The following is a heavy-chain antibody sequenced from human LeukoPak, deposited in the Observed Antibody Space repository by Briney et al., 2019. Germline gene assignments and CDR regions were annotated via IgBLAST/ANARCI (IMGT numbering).Heavy chain of an antibody. V-gene: IGHV3-23*01. D-gene: IGHD2-15*01. CDR3: AKDQRYCSGGNCHGGGYYFDY. CDR2: ISGSGGST. CDR1: GFTFSSYA. Sequence: GGSLRLSCAASGFTFSSYAMSWVRQAPGKGLEWVSAISGSGGSTYYADSVKGRFTISRDNSKNTLYLQMNSLRAEDTAVYYCAKDQRYCSGGNCHGGGYYFDYWGQGTLVTVSS. J-gene: IGHJ4*02.